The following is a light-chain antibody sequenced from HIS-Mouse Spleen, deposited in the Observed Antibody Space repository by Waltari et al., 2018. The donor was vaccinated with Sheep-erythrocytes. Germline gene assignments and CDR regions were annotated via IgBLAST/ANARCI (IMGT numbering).Light chain of an antibody. CDR3: CSYAGSSTPWV. Sequence: QSALTQPASVSGSPGQSITISCTGTSSDVGSYNLISWYQQHPGKDPKPMIYEGSKRRSGVSTRFSGSKSGNTASLTISGLQAEDEADYYCCSYAGSSTPWVFGGGTKLTVL. V-gene: IGLV2-23*01. J-gene: IGLJ3*02. CDR1: SSDVGSYNL. CDR2: EGS.